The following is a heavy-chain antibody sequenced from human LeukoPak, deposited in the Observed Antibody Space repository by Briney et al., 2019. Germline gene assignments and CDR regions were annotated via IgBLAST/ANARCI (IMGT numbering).Heavy chain of an antibody. CDR2: IYHSGST. CDR3: ARHPSAEGWRRHTSDY. Sequence: PSETLSLTCAVSAYSISSGYYWGWIRQPPGKGLEWIGSIYHSGSTYYNPSLKSRVTISADTSKNQFSLKLSSVTAADTAVYYCARHPSAEGWRRHTSDYWGQGTLVTVSS. D-gene: IGHD3-16*02. V-gene: IGHV4-38-2*01. CDR1: AYSISSGYY. J-gene: IGHJ4*02.